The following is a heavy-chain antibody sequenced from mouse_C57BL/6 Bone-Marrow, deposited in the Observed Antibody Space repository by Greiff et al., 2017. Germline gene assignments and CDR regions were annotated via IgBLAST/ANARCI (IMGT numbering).Heavy chain of an antibody. Sequence: QVQLQQSGPELVKPGASVKISCKASGYAFSSSWMNWVKQRPGKGLEWIGRIYPGDGDTNYNGKFKGKAKLTAAKSSSTAYMQLSSLTSEDSEVYFCGYFDVWGTGTTVTVSS. J-gene: IGHJ1*03. CDR3: GYFDV. V-gene: IGHV1-82*01. CDR2: IYPGDGDT. CDR1: GYAFSSSW.